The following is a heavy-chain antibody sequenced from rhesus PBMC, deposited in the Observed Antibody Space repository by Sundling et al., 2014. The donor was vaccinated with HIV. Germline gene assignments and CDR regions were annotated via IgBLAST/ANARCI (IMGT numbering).Heavy chain of an antibody. CDR3: ARGRDSWYSWNSRGEYFEF. D-gene: IGHD1-1-1*01. CDR1: GFTFSSYG. J-gene: IGHJ1*01. V-gene: IGHV3-54*02. Sequence: EVQLVESVGGLVQPGGSLRLSCAGSGFTFSSYGLHWVRQAPGKGLEWVAVISYDGSKKYYADSVKDRFTISRDNSKNMLFLQMNNLKLEDTAVYYCARGRDSWYSWNSRGEYFEFWGQGALVTVSS. CDR2: ISYDGSKK.